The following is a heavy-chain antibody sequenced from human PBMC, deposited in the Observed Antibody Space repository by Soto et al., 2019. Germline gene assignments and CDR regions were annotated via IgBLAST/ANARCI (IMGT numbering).Heavy chain of an antibody. CDR3: ARGPPKATLTGMFDY. J-gene: IGHJ4*02. CDR2: IIPILGIA. V-gene: IGHV1-69*04. Sequence: ASVKVSCKASGYTFTSYGISWVRQAPGQGLEWMGRIIPILGIANYAQKFQGRVTITADKSTSTAYMELSSLRSEDTAVYYCARGPPKATLTGMFDYWGQGTLVTVSS. CDR1: GYTFTSYG. D-gene: IGHD5-12*01.